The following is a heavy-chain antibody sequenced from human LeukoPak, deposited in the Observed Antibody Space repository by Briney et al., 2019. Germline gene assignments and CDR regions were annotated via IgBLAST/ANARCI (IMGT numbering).Heavy chain of an antibody. CDR2: IGIDSGNT. J-gene: IGHJ4*02. CDR1: GFPFIEYS. D-gene: IGHD1-7*01. V-gene: IGHV3-48*01. Sequence: GGSLRLSCTASGFPFIEYSMNWVRQAPGKGLEWMSYIGIDSGNTKYADSVRGRFTISADKAKNSLHLKMNSLRVEGTAVYYCARDQNYAFDNWGQGTLVSVAS. CDR3: ARDQNYAFDN.